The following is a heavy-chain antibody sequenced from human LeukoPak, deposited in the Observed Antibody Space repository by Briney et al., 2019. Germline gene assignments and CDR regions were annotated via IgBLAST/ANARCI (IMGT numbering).Heavy chain of an antibody. CDR3: ARTAKYYYGSETYYFFDY. CDR1: GGSFSGYY. V-gene: IGHV4-34*01. CDR2: INHSGST. D-gene: IGHD3-10*01. J-gene: IGHJ4*02. Sequence: SETLSLTCAVYGGSFSGYYWSWIRQPPGKGLEWIGEINHSGSTNYNPSLKSRVTISVDTSKNQFSLKLSSVTAADTAVYYCARTAKYYYGSETYYFFDYWGQGTLVTVSS.